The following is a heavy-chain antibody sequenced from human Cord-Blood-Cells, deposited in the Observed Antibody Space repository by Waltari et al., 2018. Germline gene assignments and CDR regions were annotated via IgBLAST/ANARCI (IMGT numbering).Heavy chain of an antibody. CDR2: INPNSGGT. CDR1: GYTFTGYY. CDR3: ASQRRTSVPAAPYYYYYMDV. V-gene: IGHV1-2*02. D-gene: IGHD2-2*01. J-gene: IGHJ6*03. Sequence: QVQLVQSGAEVKKPGASVKVSCKASGYTFTGYYMPWVRQAPGQGLEWMGWINPNSGGTNYAQKFQGRVTMTRDTSISTAYMELSRLRSDDTAVYYCASQRRTSVPAAPYYYYYMDVWGKGTTVTVSS.